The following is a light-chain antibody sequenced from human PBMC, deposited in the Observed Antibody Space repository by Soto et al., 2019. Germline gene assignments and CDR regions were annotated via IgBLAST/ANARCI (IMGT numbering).Light chain of an antibody. CDR3: TSYTSSSPYV. CDR1: SSDVGGYNY. V-gene: IGLV2-14*01. CDR2: EVS. J-gene: IGLJ1*01. Sequence: QSDLTQPASVSGSPGQSITISCTGTSSDVGGYNYVSWYQQHPGKAPKLMIYEVSNRPSGVSNRFSGSKSGNTASLTISGLQAEYEADYYCTSYTSSSPYVFGTGPKVTVL.